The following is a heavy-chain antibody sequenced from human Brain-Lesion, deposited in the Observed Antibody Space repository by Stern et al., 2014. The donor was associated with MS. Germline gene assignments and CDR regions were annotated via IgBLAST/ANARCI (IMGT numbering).Heavy chain of an antibody. CDR3: AKDMMDYFGSGTFGSFDH. V-gene: IGHV3-9*01. J-gene: IGHJ4*02. CDR2: ITWTSGTI. CDR1: GFSFEDHG. D-gene: IGHD3-10*01. Sequence: EVQLVESGGGLVQPGRSLRLSCEASGFSFEDHGMHWVRQAPGKGLEWVSGITWTSGTIAYADSVKGRFTSSRDDAKNSLYLHMNGLRAEDTALYYCAKDMMDYFGSGTFGSFDHWGQGTLVTVSS.